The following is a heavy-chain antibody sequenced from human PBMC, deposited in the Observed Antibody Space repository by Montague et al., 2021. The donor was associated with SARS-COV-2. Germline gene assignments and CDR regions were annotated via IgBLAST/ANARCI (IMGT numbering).Heavy chain of an antibody. D-gene: IGHD3-3*01. CDR3: ARGADYDVWSGYLWYMCSDP. CDR2: INHSGNT. Sequence: SETLSLTCAVYGGSLSGYYWAWIRQTPGKGLEWIGEINHSGNTNYNPSLKSRLTISVDTSKKQFSLKLSSVTTADTAAYYCARGADYDVWSGYLWYMCSDPWGLGTPGTGSS. J-gene: IGHJ5*02. V-gene: IGHV4-34*01. CDR1: GGSLSGYY.